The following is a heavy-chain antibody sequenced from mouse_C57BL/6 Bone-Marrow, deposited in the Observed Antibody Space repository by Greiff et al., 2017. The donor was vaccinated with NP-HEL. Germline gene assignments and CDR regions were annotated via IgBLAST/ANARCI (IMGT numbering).Heavy chain of an antibody. V-gene: IGHV1-18*01. CDR1: GYTFTDYN. CDR2: INPNNGGT. J-gene: IGHJ3*01. Sequence: EVQGVESGPELVKPGASVKIPCKASGYTFTDYNMDWVKQSHGKSLEWIGDINPNNGGTIYNQKFKGKATLTVDKSSSTAYMELRSLTSEDTAVYYCARDFPFAYWGQGTLVTVSA. CDR3: ARDFPFAY.